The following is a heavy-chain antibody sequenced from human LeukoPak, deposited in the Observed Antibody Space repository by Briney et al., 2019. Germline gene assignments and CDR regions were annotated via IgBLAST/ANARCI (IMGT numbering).Heavy chain of an antibody. J-gene: IGHJ4*02. Sequence: PGGSLSLSCAASGFTFSSYGMSWVRQAPGKGLEWVSAISGSGGTTYYADSVKGRFTISRDNSKNTLYLQMNSLRAEDTAVYYYAKRRDSSGYATFDYWSQGTLVTVSS. CDR3: AKRRDSSGYATFDY. V-gene: IGHV3-23*01. D-gene: IGHD3-22*01. CDR2: ISGSGGTT. CDR1: GFTFSSYG.